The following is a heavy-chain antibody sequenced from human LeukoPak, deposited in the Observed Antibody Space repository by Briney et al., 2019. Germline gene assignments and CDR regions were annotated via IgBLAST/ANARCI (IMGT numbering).Heavy chain of an antibody. CDR3: AREDTAMVMVWFDP. CDR2: INPNSGGT. V-gene: IGHV1-2*02. Sequence: ASVKVSCKASGYTFTGYYMHWVRQAPGQGLEWMGWINPNSGGTNYAQKFQGRVTMTRDTSISTAYMELSWLRSDDTAVYYCAREDTAMVMVWFDPWGQGTLVTVSS. D-gene: IGHD5-18*01. J-gene: IGHJ5*02. CDR1: GYTFTGYY.